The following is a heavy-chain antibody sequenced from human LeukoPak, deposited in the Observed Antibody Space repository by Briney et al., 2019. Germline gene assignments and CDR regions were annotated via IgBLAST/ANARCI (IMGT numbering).Heavy chain of an antibody. CDR1: GYTFTSYG. CDR2: ISAYNGNT. Sequence: ASVKVSCKASGYTFTSYGISWVRQAPGQGLEWMGWISAYNGNTNYAQKLQGRVTMTTDTSTSTAYMELRSLRSDDKAVYYCARAYDSSGYYRDWFDPWGQGTLVTVSS. J-gene: IGHJ5*02. CDR3: ARAYDSSGYYRDWFDP. V-gene: IGHV1-18*01. D-gene: IGHD3-22*01.